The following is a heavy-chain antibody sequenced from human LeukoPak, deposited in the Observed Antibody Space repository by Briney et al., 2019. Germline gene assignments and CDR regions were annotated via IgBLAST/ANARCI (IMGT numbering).Heavy chain of an antibody. V-gene: IGHV3-30*03. D-gene: IGHD6-13*01. J-gene: IGHJ4*02. Sequence: GRSLRLSCAASGFAFNRYGMHWVRQAPGKGLEWVALISYDGSNKYYADSVKGRFTISRDNSKNTLYLQMNSLRAEDTAVYYCARDTYPRGIAAAGTDYWGQGTLVTVSS. CDR3: ARDTYPRGIAAAGTDY. CDR1: GFAFNRYG. CDR2: ISYDGSNK.